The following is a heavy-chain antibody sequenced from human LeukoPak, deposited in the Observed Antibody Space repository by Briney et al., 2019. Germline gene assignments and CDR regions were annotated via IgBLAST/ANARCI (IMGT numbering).Heavy chain of an antibody. CDR2: IIPIFGTA. CDR1: GGTFSSYA. D-gene: IGHD3-3*01. J-gene: IGHJ4*02. CDR3: ARSVDFWSGPFDY. V-gene: IGHV1-69*13. Sequence: GASVKVSCKASGGTFSSYAISWVRQAPGQGLEWMGGIIPIFGTANYAQKFQGRVTITADESTSTAYMELSSLRSEDTAVYYCARSVDFWSGPFDYWGQGTLVTVSP.